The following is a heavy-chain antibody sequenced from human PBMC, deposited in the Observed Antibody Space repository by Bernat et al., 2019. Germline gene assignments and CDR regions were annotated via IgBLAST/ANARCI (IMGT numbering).Heavy chain of an antibody. Sequence: QVQLVQSGAEVKKTGASVKVFCKASGHTFTDFNMNWVRQAPGQGLEWTGWINPANGNTKYSEKFQGRLTITRDTSARTVYMEVSSLRSEDTAIYYCARQGFDAWGQGTPVTVSS. V-gene: IGHV1-3*01. CDR3: ARQGFDA. J-gene: IGHJ5*02. CDR2: INPANGNT. CDR1: GHTFTDFN.